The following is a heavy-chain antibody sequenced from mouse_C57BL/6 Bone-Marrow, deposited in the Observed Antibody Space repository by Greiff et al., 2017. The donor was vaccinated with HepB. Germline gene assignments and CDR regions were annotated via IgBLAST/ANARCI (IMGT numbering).Heavy chain of an antibody. D-gene: IGHD2-4*01. V-gene: IGHV7-3*01. CDR2: IRNKANGYTT. CDR1: GFTFTDYY. J-gene: IGHJ1*03. CDR3: ARYYDSWYFDV. Sequence: EVKLVESGGGLVQPGGSLSLSCAASGFTFTDYYMSWVRQPPGKALAWLGFIRNKANGYTTEHSASVKGRCTISRDNSQSILYLQMYALRAEDSATYYWARYYDSWYFDVWGTGTTVTVSS.